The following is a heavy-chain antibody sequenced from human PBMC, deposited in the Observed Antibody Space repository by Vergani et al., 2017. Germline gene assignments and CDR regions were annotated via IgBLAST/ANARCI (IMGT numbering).Heavy chain of an antibody. CDR2: IYTSGST. J-gene: IGHJ5*02. D-gene: IGHD3-10*01. Sequence: QVQLQESGPGLVKPSQTLSLTCTVSGGSISSGSYYWSWIRQPAGKGLEWIGRIYTSGSTNYNPSLKSRVTISVDTSKNQFSLKLSSVTAADTAVYYCARGSITMVRGVPQFWFDPWGQGTLVTVSS. V-gene: IGHV4-61*02. CDR3: ARGSITMVRGVPQFWFDP. CDR1: GGSISSGSYY.